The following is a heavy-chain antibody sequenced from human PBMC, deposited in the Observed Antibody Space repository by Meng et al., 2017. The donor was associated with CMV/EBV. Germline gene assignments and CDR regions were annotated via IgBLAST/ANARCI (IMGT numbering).Heavy chain of an antibody. D-gene: IGHD2-2*02. CDR3: ARGEGFDCSSTSCYIYYYYYYGMDV. Sequence: SETLSLTCTVSGGSISSSSYYWGWLRQPPGKGLEWVGTIYYSGSPYYNPSLQSRVTISVDTSKNQFSLKLSFVTAADTAVYYCARGEGFDCSSTSCYIYYYYYYGMDVWGQGTTVTVSS. CDR1: GGSISSSSYY. J-gene: IGHJ6*02. CDR2: IYYSGSP. V-gene: IGHV4-39*07.